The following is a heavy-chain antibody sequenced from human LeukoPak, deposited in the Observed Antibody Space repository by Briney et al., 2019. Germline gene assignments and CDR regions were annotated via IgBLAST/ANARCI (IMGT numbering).Heavy chain of an antibody. CDR1: GGSFSGYY. CDR2: INHSGST. CDR3: VKRWTGTTIGQQDY. D-gene: IGHD1-1*01. J-gene: IGHJ4*02. V-gene: IGHV4-34*01. Sequence: PSETLSLTCAVYGGSFSGYYWSWIRQPPGKGLEWIGEINHSGSTNYNPSLKSRVTISVDTSKNQFSLKLSSVTAEDTAVYYCVKRWTGTTIGQQDYWGQGTLVTVSS.